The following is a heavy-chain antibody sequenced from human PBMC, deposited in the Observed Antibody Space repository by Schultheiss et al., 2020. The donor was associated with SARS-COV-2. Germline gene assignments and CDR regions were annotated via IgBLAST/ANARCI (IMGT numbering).Heavy chain of an antibody. CDR1: GGSISSYY. D-gene: IGHD7-27*01. Sequence: SETLSLTCTVSGGSISSYYWSWIRQPPGKGLEWIGYIYYSGSTNYNPSLKSRVTISVDTSKNQFSLKLSSVTAADTAVYYCAINKLGQIFDYWGQGTLVTVPQ. CDR3: AINKLGQIFDY. V-gene: IGHV4-59*01. J-gene: IGHJ4*02. CDR2: IYYSGST.